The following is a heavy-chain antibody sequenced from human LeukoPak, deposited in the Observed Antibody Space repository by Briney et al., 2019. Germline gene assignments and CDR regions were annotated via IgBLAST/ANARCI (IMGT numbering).Heavy chain of an antibody. CDR3: ARSSQTYCSSTSCHSWFDP. D-gene: IGHD2-2*01. V-gene: IGHV4-59*01. CDR1: GGSISSYY. CDR2: IYYSDYT. Sequence: SETLSLTCTVSGGSISSYYWNWIRQPPGKGLEWLGCIYYSDYTRYNPSLRSRVTISLDTSKNQFSLKLSSVTAADTAVYFCARSSQTYCSSTSCHSWFDPWGQGTLVTVSS. J-gene: IGHJ5*02.